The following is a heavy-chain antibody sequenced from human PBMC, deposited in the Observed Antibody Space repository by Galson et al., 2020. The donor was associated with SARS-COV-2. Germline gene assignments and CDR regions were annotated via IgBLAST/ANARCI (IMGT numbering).Heavy chain of an antibody. CDR1: GFTFANYW. V-gene: IGHV3-7*01. CDR3: ARNRGYLQFDY. J-gene: IGHJ4*02. D-gene: IGHD4-4*01. CDR2: IKTDGSAR. Sequence: GGSLRLSCAASGFTFANYWMDWVRQAPGKGVEWVASIKTDGSARYYVDSVKGRFTISRDNTQNSVHLEMSSLRTEDTAVYFCARNRGYLQFDYWGQGTLVTVAS.